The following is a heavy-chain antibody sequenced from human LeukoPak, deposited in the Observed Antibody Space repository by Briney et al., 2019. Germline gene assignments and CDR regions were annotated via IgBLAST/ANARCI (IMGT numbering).Heavy chain of an antibody. J-gene: IGHJ3*02. CDR3: ARGVRRRPDAFDI. CDR2: ISSSSSYI. Sequence: GGSLRLSCAASGFTFSSYSMNWVRQAPGKGLEWVSSISSSSSYIYYADSVKGRFTISRDNAKNSLYLQMNSLRAEDTAVYYCARGVRRRPDAFDIWGQGTMVTVSS. V-gene: IGHV3-21*01. D-gene: IGHD6-25*01. CDR1: GFTFSSYS.